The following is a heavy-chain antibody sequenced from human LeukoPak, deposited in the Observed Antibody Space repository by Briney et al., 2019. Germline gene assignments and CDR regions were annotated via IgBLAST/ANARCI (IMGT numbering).Heavy chain of an antibody. J-gene: IGHJ4*02. D-gene: IGHD3-10*01. Sequence: SETLSLSCTVSGVSISSYYRSWIRQPPGEGLEWGGYIYISGGTNYNPSPKSRVSTSVDPPKNQFSPKLRSVSAAEAAEYYWAGDRGNYFDYWGQGTLVTVSS. CDR3: AGDRGNYFDY. CDR2: IYISGGT. V-gene: IGHV4-59*01. CDR1: GVSISSYY.